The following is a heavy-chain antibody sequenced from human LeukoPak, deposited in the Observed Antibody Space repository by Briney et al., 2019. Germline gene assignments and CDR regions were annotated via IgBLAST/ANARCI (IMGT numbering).Heavy chain of an antibody. V-gene: IGHV4-59*01. CDR3: ARGRTPWWYFDL. Sequence: PSETLFLTCTVSGGSISSYYWSWIRQPPGKGLEWIGYIYYSGSTSCNPSLKSRVTISVDTSKNQFSLKLSSVTAADTAVYYCARGRTPWWYFDLWGRGTLVTVSS. CDR1: GGSISSYY. J-gene: IGHJ2*01. D-gene: IGHD2-15*01. CDR2: IYYSGST.